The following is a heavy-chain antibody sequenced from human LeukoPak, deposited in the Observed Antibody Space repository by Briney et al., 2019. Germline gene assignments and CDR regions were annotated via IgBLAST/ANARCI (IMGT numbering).Heavy chain of an antibody. CDR2: INTKSGDT. J-gene: IGHJ5*02. D-gene: IGHD3-10*01. V-gene: IGHV1-2*02. CDR1: GYTFTDYY. CDR3: AREGVTMVRGALNWFDP. Sequence: ASVKVSCKASGYTFTDYYIHWVRQAPGQGLEWMGWINTKSGDTNYAQKFQGRVTMTRDTSISTAYMELSRLRSDDTAVYYCAREGVTMVRGALNWFDPWGQGTLVTVSS.